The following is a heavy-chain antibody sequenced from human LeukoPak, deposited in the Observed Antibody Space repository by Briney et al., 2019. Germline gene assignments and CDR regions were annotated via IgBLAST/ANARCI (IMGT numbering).Heavy chain of an antibody. J-gene: IGHJ4*02. CDR3: ASRGTTGTTGVDY. Sequence: SVKVSCKASGGTFSSYTISWVRQAPGQGLEWMGRIIPILGIADYAQKFRGRVTITADKSTSTAYMELSSLRSEDTAVYYCASRGTTGTTGVDYWGQGTLVTVSS. D-gene: IGHD1-1*01. CDR1: GGTFSSYT. V-gene: IGHV1-69*02. CDR2: IIPILGIA.